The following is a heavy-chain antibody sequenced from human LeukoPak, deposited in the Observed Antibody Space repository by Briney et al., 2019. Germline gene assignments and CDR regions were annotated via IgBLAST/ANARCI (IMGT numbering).Heavy chain of an antibody. J-gene: IGHJ5*01. V-gene: IGHV3-23*01. CDR1: GFTFGSYA. CDR3: AKDAVRGSGRINWFDS. Sequence: GGSLRLSCATSGFTFGSYAMTWVRQAPGKGLGWVSGITGVGNTPYYADSVKGRFTISRDNSKNTLYLQMNSLRGGDTAAYYCAKDAVRGSGRINWFDSWGQGTLVTVSS. CDR2: ITGVGNTP. D-gene: IGHD3-10*01.